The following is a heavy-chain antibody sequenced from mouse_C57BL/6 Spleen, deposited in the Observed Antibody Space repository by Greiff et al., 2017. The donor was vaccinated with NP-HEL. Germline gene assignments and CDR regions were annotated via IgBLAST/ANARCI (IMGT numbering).Heavy chain of an antibody. CDR1: GYTFTSYW. Sequence: QVHVKQSGAELAKPGASVKLSCKASGYTFTSYWMHWVKQRPGQGLEWIGYINPSSGYTKYNQKFKDKATLTADKSSSTAYMQLSSLTYEDSAVYYCARCSNYEDYYFDYWGQGTTLTVSS. D-gene: IGHD2-5*01. V-gene: IGHV1-7*01. J-gene: IGHJ2*01. CDR2: INPSSGYT. CDR3: ARCSNYEDYYFDY.